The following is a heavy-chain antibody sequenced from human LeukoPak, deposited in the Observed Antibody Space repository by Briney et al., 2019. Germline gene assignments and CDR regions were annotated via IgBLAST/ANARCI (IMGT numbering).Heavy chain of an antibody. CDR2: ISYDGSNK. CDR1: GFTFSSYG. CDR3: AKEPDDKEYYFDY. Sequence: GRSLRLSCAASGFTFSSYGMHWVRQAPGKGLEWVAVISYDGSNKYYADSVKGRFTISRDNSKNTLYLQMNSLRAEDTAVYYCAKEPDDKEYYFDYWGQGTLVTVSS. D-gene: IGHD1-14*01. J-gene: IGHJ4*02. V-gene: IGHV3-30*18.